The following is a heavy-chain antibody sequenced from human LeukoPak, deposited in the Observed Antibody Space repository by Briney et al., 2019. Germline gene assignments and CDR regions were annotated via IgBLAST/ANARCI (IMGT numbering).Heavy chain of an antibody. CDR2: IIPIFGTA. D-gene: IGHD6-19*01. V-gene: IGHV1-69*13. Sequence: ASVKVSCKASGGTFSSYAISWVRQAPGQGLEWMGGIIPIFGTANYAQKFQGRVTITADESTSTAYMELSSLRSEDTAVYYCTCTPRPYSSGWFHYWGQGTLVTVSS. CDR1: GGTFSSYA. CDR3: TCTPRPYSSGWFHY. J-gene: IGHJ4*02.